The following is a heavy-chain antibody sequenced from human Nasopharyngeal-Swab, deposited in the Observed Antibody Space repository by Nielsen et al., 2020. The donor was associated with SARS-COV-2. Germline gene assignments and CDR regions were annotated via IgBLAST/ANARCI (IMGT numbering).Heavy chain of an antibody. J-gene: IGHJ6*02. CDR3: ASPSMVRGVIAVGDYYGMDV. CDR2: IYYSGST. V-gene: IGHV4-39*01. CDR1: GGSISSSSYY. D-gene: IGHD3-10*01. Sequence: SETLSLTCTVSGGSISSSSYYWGWIRQPPGKGLEWIGSIYYSGSTYYNPSLKSRVTISVDTSKNQFSLKLSSVTAADTAVYYCASPSMVRGVIAVGDYYGMDVWGQGTTVTVSS.